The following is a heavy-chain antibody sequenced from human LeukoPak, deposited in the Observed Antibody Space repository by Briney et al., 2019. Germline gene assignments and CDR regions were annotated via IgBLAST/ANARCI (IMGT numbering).Heavy chain of an antibody. CDR1: GFTFSDYY. CDR2: ISNRNTM. V-gene: IGHV3-69-1*01. Sequence: GGSLRHSCAASGFTFSDYYMSWVRQAPGKGLEWVSYISNRNTMSYADSVKGRFTISRDNAKNSLYLQMNSLRVEDTAVYYCAGGYYDSSGYLSGIDQWGQGTLVTVSS. J-gene: IGHJ4*02. D-gene: IGHD3-22*01. CDR3: AGGYYDSSGYLSGIDQ.